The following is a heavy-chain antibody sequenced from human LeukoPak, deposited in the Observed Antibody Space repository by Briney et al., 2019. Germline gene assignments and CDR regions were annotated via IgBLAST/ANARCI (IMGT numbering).Heavy chain of an antibody. CDR3: ARLGRLVRKPYYYYYYYMDV. V-gene: IGHV4-34*01. D-gene: IGHD6-19*01. Sequence: PSETLSLTCTVSGGSISGYYWSWIRQPPGKGLEWIGEINHSGSTNYNPSLKSRVTISVDTSKNQFSLKLSSVTAADTAVYYCARLGRLVRKPYYYYYYYMDVWGKGTTVTISS. CDR2: INHSGST. J-gene: IGHJ6*03. CDR1: GGSISGYY.